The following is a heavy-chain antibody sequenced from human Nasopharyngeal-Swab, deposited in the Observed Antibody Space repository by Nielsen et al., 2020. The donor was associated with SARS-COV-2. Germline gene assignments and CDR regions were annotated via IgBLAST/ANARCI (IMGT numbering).Heavy chain of an antibody. J-gene: IGHJ3*02. V-gene: IGHV3-11*01. CDR3: ARDQYYYDSSGPAFDI. Sequence: GESLKISCAASGFTFSDYYMSWIRQAPGKGLEWVSYISSSGSTTYYADSVKGRFTISRDNAKNSLYLQMNSLRAEDTAVYYCARDQYYYDSSGPAFDIWGQGTMVTVSS. CDR1: GFTFSDYY. D-gene: IGHD3-22*01. CDR2: ISSSGSTT.